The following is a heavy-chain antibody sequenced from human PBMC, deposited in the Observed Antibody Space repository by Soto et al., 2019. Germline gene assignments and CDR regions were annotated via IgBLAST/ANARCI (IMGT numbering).Heavy chain of an antibody. Sequence: QITLKESGPTLVKPTQTLTLTCTFSGFSLTTRPVGVGWIRQPPAQALEWVALIYWDDDKRYNPSLKTRVTITKDPSKNQVVLTMTNMDPVDTATYYCAHRQLYNGAWNEGTFDYWGQGALVTVSS. J-gene: IGHJ4*02. CDR3: AHRQLYNGAWNEGTFDY. D-gene: IGHD1-1*01. CDR1: GFSLTTRPVG. V-gene: IGHV2-5*02. CDR2: IYWDDDK.